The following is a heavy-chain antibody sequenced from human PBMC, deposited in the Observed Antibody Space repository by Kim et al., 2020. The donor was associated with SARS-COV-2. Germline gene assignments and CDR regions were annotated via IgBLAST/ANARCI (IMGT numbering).Heavy chain of an antibody. J-gene: IGHJ5*02. V-gene: IGHV1-18*01. D-gene: IGHD3-22*01. Sequence: ASVKVSCKASGYTFTSYGISWVRQAPGQGLEWMGWISAYNGNTNYAQKLQGRVTMTTDTSTSTAYMELRSLRSDDTAVYYCARTYYYDSSEPPLFDPWGQGTLVTVGS. CDR2: ISAYNGNT. CDR3: ARTYYYDSSEPPLFDP. CDR1: GYTFTSYG.